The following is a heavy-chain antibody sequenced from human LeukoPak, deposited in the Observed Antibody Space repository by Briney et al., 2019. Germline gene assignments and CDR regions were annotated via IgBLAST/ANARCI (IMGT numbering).Heavy chain of an antibody. D-gene: IGHD3-3*01. J-gene: IGHJ4*02. CDR3: ARRVAAHRVFDY. CDR1: GGSISSYY. Sequence: SETLSLTCTVSGGSISSYYWSWIRQPPGKGLEWIGYIYYSGSTNYNPSLKSRVTISVDTSKNQFSLKLSSVTAADTAVYYCARRVAAHRVFDYSGQGTLVTVSS. CDR2: IYYSGST. V-gene: IGHV4-59*01.